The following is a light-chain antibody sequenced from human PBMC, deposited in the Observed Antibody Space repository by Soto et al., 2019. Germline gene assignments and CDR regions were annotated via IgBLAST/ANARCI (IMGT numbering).Light chain of an antibody. Sequence: EIVLTQTPGTLSLSPGERATLSCRASQSVSSSYLAWYQQKPVQAPRLLIYGASSRGTGIPDRFSGSESGTDFTLTISRLEPDDCAVYYCQEYGSSPQTFGKGTKVEIK. CDR2: GAS. CDR3: QEYGSSPQT. CDR1: QSVSSSY. V-gene: IGKV3-20*01. J-gene: IGKJ1*01.